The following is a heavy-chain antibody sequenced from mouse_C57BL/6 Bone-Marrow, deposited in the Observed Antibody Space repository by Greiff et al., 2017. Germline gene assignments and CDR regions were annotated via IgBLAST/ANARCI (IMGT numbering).Heavy chain of an antibody. J-gene: IGHJ4*01. CDR2: IHPNSGSN. D-gene: IGHD2-4*01. CDR3: ARERLRRYYAMDY. V-gene: IGHV1-64*01. Sequence: QVQLQQPGAELVKPGASVKLSCKASGYTFTSYWMHWVKQRPGQGLEWIGMIHPNSGSNNYNEKFKSKATLTVDKSSSTAYMQLSSLTSEDSAVYYCARERLRRYYAMDYWGQGTSVTVSS. CDR1: GYTFTSYW.